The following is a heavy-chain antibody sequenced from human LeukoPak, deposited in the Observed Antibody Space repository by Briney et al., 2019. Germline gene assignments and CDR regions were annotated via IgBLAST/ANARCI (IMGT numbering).Heavy chain of an antibody. J-gene: IGHJ2*01. Sequence: SETLSLTCTVSGASISSYYWSWIRQPPGKGLEWVGHIYYLGSTNYNPSLKSRVTISIDTSKNYFYLKLNSVIAADTAVYYCARDRPGSYWYFDLWGRGTLVTVSS. CDR1: GASISSYY. D-gene: IGHD3-10*01. V-gene: IGHV4-59*01. CDR3: ARDRPGSYWYFDL. CDR2: IYYLGST.